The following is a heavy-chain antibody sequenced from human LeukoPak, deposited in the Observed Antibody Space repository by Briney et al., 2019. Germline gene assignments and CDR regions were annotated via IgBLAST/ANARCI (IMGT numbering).Heavy chain of an antibody. CDR2: INDDGSDT. CDR3: VRGGPSTWF. D-gene: IGHD3-22*01. CDR1: GFTFKLYW. Sequence: GGSLRLSCAASGFTFKLYWMHWVRQVPGKGPVWVARINDDGSDTVYADSVKGRFTISRDDAKNMLFLQMNSLRGEDTAVYHCVRGGPSTWFWGQGTLVTDSS. V-gene: IGHV3-74*01. J-gene: IGHJ4*02.